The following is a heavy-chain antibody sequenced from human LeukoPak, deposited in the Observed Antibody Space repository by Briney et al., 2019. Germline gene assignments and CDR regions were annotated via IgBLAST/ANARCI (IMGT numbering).Heavy chain of an antibody. CDR3: ARERYNWNQDDAFDI. CDR1: GGSFSGYY. Sequence: SETLSLTCAVYGGSFSGYYWSWIRQPPGKGLEWIGEINHSGSTNYNPSLKSRVTISVDTSKNRFSLKLSSVTAADTAVYYCARERYNWNQDDAFDIWGQGTMVTVSS. J-gene: IGHJ3*02. D-gene: IGHD1-20*01. CDR2: INHSGST. V-gene: IGHV4-34*01.